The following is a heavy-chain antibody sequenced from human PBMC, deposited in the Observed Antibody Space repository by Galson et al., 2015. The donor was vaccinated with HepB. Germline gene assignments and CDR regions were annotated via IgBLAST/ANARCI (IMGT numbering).Heavy chain of an antibody. D-gene: IGHD5-18*01. V-gene: IGHV3-30-3*01. CDR1: GFTFSNYT. Sequence: SLRLSCAASGFTFSNYTMHWVRQAPGKGLEWVAVISYDGSNKYYADSVKGRFTISRDNSKNTLYLQMNSLRAEDTAVYYCARAPLVDTAMVLLNDYCGQGTLVTVSP. CDR2: ISYDGSNK. CDR3: ARAPLVDTAMVLLNDY. J-gene: IGHJ4*02.